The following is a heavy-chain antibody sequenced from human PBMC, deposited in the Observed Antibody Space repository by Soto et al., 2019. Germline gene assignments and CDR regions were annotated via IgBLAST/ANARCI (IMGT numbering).Heavy chain of an antibody. D-gene: IGHD3-10*01. CDR2: VIPIFGTA. Sequence: PVKVSCKASGGTFSSYAISWVRQAPGQGLEWMGWVIPIFGTANYAQKFQGRVTITADKSKSTAYMELSSLRSEDTAVDYCVRDLDASGSYYTDYWGQGTMVTVSS. CDR3: VRDLDASGSYYTDY. J-gene: IGHJ4*02. V-gene: IGHV1-69*06. CDR1: GGTFSSYA.